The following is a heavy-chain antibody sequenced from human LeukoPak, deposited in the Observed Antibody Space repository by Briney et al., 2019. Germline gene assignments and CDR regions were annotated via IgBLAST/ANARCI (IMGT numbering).Heavy chain of an antibody. CDR3: ARDKEGGSNDH. CDR1: GFTFSRHW. CDR2: IKEDGKEK. V-gene: IGHV3-7*01. Sequence: PGGSLSLSGAASGFTFSRHWMSWVRQAPGKGLEWVANIKEDGKEKKYVDSVKDRFTISRDNTKNLVYLQMSGLRVDDTAIYYCARDKEGGSNDHWGQGTLVTVSS. J-gene: IGHJ4*02. D-gene: IGHD2-15*01.